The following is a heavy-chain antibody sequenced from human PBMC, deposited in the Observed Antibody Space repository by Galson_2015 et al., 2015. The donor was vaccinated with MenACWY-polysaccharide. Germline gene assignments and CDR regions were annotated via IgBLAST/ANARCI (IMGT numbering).Heavy chain of an antibody. Sequence: TLSLTCTVSGDSISSGAYYWSWIRQYPGKGLEWIGYIFHSGSNKNNPTLKSRVTILADTSKSQFSLKLTTVTAADTAVYYCAGIPSTMTSHGWFGPWGQGTLVTVSS. J-gene: IGHJ5*02. CDR1: GDSISSGAYY. CDR2: IFHSGSN. D-gene: IGHD4-17*01. V-gene: IGHV4-31*03. CDR3: AGIPSTMTSHGWFGP.